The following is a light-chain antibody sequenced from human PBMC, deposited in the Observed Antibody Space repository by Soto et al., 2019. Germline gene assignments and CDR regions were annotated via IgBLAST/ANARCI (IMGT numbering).Light chain of an antibody. CDR1: FSDINTYNF. V-gene: IGLV2-14*01. Sequence: QSALTQPASVSGSPGQSITISCTGTFSDINTYNFVSWFRQHPGRAAKLMIYDVSSRPSGVSDRFSGSKSGKTASLTISGVQAEDEADYYFCIYTGTSLVFGGGTKLTVL. J-gene: IGLJ3*02. CDR2: DVS. CDR3: CIYTGTSLV.